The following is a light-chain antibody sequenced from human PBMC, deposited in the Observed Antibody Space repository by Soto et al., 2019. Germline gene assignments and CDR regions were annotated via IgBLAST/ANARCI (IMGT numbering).Light chain of an antibody. V-gene: IGLV1-44*01. CDR2: SDN. CDR1: SSNIASNP. J-gene: IGLJ3*02. CDR3: AAWDDSLNGPV. Sequence: QSVLTHPPSASGTPGQRVTISCSGSSSNIASNPVSWYQQLPGTAPKVLIYSDNQRPSGVPDRFSASKSGTSASLAISGLQSEDEADYYCAAWDDSLNGPVFGGGTKLTVL.